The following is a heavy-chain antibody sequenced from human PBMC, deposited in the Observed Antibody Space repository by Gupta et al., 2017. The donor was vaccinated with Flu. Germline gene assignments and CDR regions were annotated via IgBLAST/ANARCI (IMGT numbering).Heavy chain of an antibody. J-gene: IGHJ4*02. CDR2: ISGTGRTT. CDR3: AKNTGWLQSLSIDY. D-gene: IGHD5-12*01. V-gene: IGHV3-23*01. CDR1: RTYA. Sequence: RTYAMSCVRQATGKGLEWVSNISGTGRTTYYADSGKGRFTVSNDDSNNTLYLEMSSLRAEDTAVYYCAKNTGWLQSLSIDYWGQGTLVTVSS.